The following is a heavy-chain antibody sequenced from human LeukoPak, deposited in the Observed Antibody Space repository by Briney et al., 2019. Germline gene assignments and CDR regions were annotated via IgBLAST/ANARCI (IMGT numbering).Heavy chain of an antibody. V-gene: IGHV3-33*01. D-gene: IGHD3-22*01. Sequence: GGSLRLSCAASGFTFSTCAMHGVRQAPGKGLEWVAVIWYDGSNKYYADSVKGRFTISRDNSKNTLYLQMNSLRAEDTAVYYCGRDLFMIVVPGQNVLDYWGQGTMVTVSS. J-gene: IGHJ4*02. CDR1: GFTFSTCA. CDR3: GRDLFMIVVPGQNVLDY. CDR2: IWYDGSNK.